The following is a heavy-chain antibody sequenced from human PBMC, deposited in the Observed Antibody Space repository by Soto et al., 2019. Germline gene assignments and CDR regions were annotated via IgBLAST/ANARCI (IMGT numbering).Heavy chain of an antibody. J-gene: IGHJ5*02. Sequence: SETLSLTCTVSNGSISNFYWNWIRQSAGKGLEWIGRIHGSGSATYNPSLRSRVTMSVDTSKNQFSLKVNSVTGADMAVYYCARSSHKESWFDPWGQGTLVTVSS. V-gene: IGHV4-4*07. CDR3: ARSSHKESWFDP. CDR1: NGSISNFY. CDR2: IHGSGSA. D-gene: IGHD6-13*01.